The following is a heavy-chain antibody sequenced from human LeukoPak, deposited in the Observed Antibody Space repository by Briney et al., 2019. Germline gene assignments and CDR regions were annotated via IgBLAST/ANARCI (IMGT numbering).Heavy chain of an antibody. CDR3: ARGGYDFWSGYYIYYYMDV. CDR2: IYYSGST. J-gene: IGHJ6*03. V-gene: IGHV4-59*08. D-gene: IGHD3-3*01. CDR1: GGSISSYY. Sequence: SETLSLTCTVSGGSISSYYWSWIRQPPGKGLEWIGYIYYSGSTNYNPSLKSRVTISVDTSKDQFSLKLSSVTAADTAVYYCARGGYDFWSGYYIYYYMDVWGKGTTVTVSS.